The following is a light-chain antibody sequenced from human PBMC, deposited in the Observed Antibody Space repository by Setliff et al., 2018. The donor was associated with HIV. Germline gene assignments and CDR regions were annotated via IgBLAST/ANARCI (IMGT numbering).Light chain of an antibody. Sequence: QSALTQPRSVSGSPGQSVTISCTGTSSDVGGFNYVSWYQQHLGKAPKLMIYEVNKRPSGVPDRFSGSKSGNTASLTVSGLQAEDEAEYYCSSYAGSKNVFGTGTKVTVL. J-gene: IGLJ1*01. V-gene: IGLV2-8*01. CDR2: EVN. CDR1: SSDVGGFNY. CDR3: SSYAGSKNV.